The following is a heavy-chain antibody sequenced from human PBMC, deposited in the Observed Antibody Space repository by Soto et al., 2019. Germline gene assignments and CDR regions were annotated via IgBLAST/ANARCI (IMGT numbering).Heavy chain of an antibody. CDR2: IIPIFGTP. CDR1: GGTFNAHA. CDR3: ARVRWTLSLQESDAS. Sequence: QVQLVQSGAEVKKPGSSVKVSCKGSGGTFNAHAISWVRQAPGQGLEWMGGIIPIFGTPNYAQKFQGRLTINADTSTTTAYLELRSLRSDDTAVYFCARVRWTLSLQESDASWGHGTLVTVSS. J-gene: IGHJ4*01. D-gene: IGHD2-15*01. V-gene: IGHV1-69*06.